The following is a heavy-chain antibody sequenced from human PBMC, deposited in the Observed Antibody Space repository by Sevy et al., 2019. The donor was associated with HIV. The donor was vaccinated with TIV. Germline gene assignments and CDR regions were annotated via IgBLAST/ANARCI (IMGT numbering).Heavy chain of an antibody. CDR2: INHSGST. J-gene: IGHJ4*02. CDR3: ARFNRYYGSGSYYSG. V-gene: IGHV4-34*01. Sequence: SETLSLTCAVYGGSFSGYYWSWIRQPPGKGLEWIEEINHSGSTNYNPSLKSRVTISVDTSKNQFSLKLSSVTAADTAVYYCARFNRYYGSGSYYSGWGQGTLVTVSS. D-gene: IGHD3-10*01. CDR1: GGSFSGYY.